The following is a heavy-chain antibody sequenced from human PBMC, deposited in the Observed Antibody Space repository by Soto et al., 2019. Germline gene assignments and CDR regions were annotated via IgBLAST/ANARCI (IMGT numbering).Heavy chain of an antibody. D-gene: IGHD4-4*01. CDR3: AKDSYSYGMDV. CDR2: ISYDGSNK. J-gene: IGHJ6*02. Sequence: QVLLVETGGGVVQPGRSLRLSCAASGFTFSLYGMHSVRQAPGKGLEWVAVISYDGSNKYYADSVKGRFTISRENPKNTLYLQMNSLRAEDTAVYYCAKDSYSYGMDVWGQGTTVTVSS. V-gene: IGHV3-30*18. CDR1: GFTFSLYG.